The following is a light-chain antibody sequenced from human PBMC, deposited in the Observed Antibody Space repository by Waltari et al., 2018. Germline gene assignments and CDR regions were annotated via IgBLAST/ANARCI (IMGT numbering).Light chain of an antibody. CDR1: SSDVGGYNY. CDR3: SSYTSSSTLV. CDR2: EVS. J-gene: IGLJ2*01. Sequence: QSALTQPASVSGSPGQSITISCTGTSSDVGGYNYVSWYQQHPGKAPKLMIYEVSNRPSGVSNRFAGSKSGHTASLTISVLQAEDEADYYCSSYTSSSTLVFGGGTKLTVL. V-gene: IGLV2-14*01.